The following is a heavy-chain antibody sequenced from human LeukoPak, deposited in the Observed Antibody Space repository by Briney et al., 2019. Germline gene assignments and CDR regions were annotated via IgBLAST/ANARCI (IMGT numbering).Heavy chain of an antibody. D-gene: IGHD2-15*01. Sequence: SETLSLTCSVSGYRLSSGYDWGWVRQPPGKGLEWIGNINYSGRTSYHPSLRSRVTISVDMSKNQFSLNLSSVTAADTAVYFCARDAYCSASSSSCGGYWGPGMLVTVSS. J-gene: IGHJ4*02. CDR3: ARDAYCSASSSSCGGY. CDR2: INYSGRT. V-gene: IGHV4-38-2*02. CDR1: GYRLSSGYD.